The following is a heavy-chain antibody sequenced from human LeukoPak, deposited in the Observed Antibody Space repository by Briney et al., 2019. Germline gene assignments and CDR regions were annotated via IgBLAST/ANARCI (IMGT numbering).Heavy chain of an antibody. D-gene: IGHD1-26*01. V-gene: IGHV3-48*01. CDR3: ARDSPWSSALGVQLDL. CDR1: GLTISSYS. CDR2: ISSSSSTI. Sequence: PGGSLRLSCAASGLTISSYSMNWVRQAPGKGLQWVSYISSSSSTIYYADSVKGRFTISRDNAKNSLYLQMNSLRAEDTAVYYCARDSPWSSALGVQLDLWGRGTLVTVSS. J-gene: IGHJ2*01.